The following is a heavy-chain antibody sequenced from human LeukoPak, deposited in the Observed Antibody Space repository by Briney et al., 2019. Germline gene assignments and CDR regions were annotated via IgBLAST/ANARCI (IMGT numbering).Heavy chain of an antibody. CDR2: ISAYNGNT. CDR3: ARDKYYYYGSGSYDDTFDY. Sequence: ASVKVSCKASGYTFTSYGISWVRQAPGQGLEWMGWISAYNGNTNYAQKLQGRGTMTTDTSTSTAYMELRSLRSDDTAVYYCARDKYYYYGSGSYDDTFDYWGQGTLVTVSS. CDR1: GYTFTSYG. J-gene: IGHJ4*02. D-gene: IGHD3-10*01. V-gene: IGHV1-18*04.